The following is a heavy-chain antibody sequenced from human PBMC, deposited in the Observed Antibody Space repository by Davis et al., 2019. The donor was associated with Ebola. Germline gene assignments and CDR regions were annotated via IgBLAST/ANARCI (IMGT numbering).Heavy chain of an antibody. V-gene: IGHV4-59*01. Sequence: PETLSLTCTVSGGSISSYYWSWIRQPPGKGLEWIGYIYYSGSTNYNPSLKSRVTISVDTSKNQFSLKLSSVTAADTAVYYCARDWSGYCSGGSCYNWFDPWGQGTLVTVSS. J-gene: IGHJ5*02. CDR1: GGSISSYY. D-gene: IGHD2-15*01. CDR3: ARDWSGYCSGGSCYNWFDP. CDR2: IYYSGST.